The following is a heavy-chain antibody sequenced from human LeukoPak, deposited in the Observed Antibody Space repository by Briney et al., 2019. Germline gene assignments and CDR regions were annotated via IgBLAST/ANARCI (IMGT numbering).Heavy chain of an antibody. V-gene: IGHV4-61*02. D-gene: IGHD3-16*01. CDR1: DGSISSGHYY. Sequence: PSETLSLTCTVSDGSISSGHYYWNWVRQPAGKGLEWIGRISSSGSTTYSPSLKSRVTMSLDTSKDQFSLKLTSVTAADTAVYYCARDFGETALPNWFDPWGQGTLVIVTS. J-gene: IGHJ5*02. CDR2: ISSSGST. CDR3: ARDFGETALPNWFDP.